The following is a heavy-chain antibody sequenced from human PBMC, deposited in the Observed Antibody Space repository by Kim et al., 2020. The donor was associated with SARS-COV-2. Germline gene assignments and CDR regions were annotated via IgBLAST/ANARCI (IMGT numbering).Heavy chain of an antibody. Sequence: YYTPSPKRRVTISVDTSKNQFSLKLSSVTAADTAVYYCARIEWELLGLDYWGQGTLVTVSS. V-gene: IGHV4-39*01. J-gene: IGHJ4*02. CDR3: ARIEWELLGLDY. D-gene: IGHD1-26*01.